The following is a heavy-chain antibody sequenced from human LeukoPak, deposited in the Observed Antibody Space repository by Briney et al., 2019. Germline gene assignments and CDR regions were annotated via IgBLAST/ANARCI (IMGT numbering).Heavy chain of an antibody. Sequence: GGSLRLSCSASGFTFSSYAMHWVRQAPGKGLEYVSAISSNGGSTYYADSVKGRFTISRDNSKNTLYLQMSSLRAEDTAVYYCARRSGGQYCSGASCYSLDYWGQGTLVSVSS. CDR1: GFTFSSYA. CDR2: ISSNGGST. CDR3: ARRSGGQYCSGASCYSLDY. D-gene: IGHD2-15*01. V-gene: IGHV3-64D*06. J-gene: IGHJ4*02.